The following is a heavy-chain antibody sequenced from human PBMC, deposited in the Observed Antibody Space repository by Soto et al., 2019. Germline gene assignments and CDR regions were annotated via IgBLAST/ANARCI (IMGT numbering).Heavy chain of an antibody. D-gene: IGHD6-13*01. Sequence: SETLSLTCTVSGGSISSYYWSWIRQPPGKGLEWIGYIYYSGSTNYNPSLKSRVTISVDTSKNQFSLKLSSVTAADTAVYYCARGGGAAAGGSHYYYMDVWGKGTTVTVSS. V-gene: IGHV4-59*01. J-gene: IGHJ6*03. CDR3: ARGGGAAAGGSHYYYMDV. CDR2: IYYSGST. CDR1: GGSISSYY.